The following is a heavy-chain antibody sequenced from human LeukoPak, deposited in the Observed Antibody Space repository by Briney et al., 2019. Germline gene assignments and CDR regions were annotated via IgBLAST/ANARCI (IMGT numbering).Heavy chain of an antibody. Sequence: GGSLRLSCTASGFTFGDYAMTWFRQAPGKGLERVSFIRTKPYGRTTEYAASVKGRFTISRDDSKSIAYLQMNRLKTEDTAVYYCTRGYCSGGSCQNWFDPWGQGTLVTVSS. J-gene: IGHJ5*02. CDR3: TRGYCSGGSCQNWFDP. CDR1: GFTFGDYA. CDR2: IRTKPYGRTT. D-gene: IGHD2-15*01. V-gene: IGHV3-49*03.